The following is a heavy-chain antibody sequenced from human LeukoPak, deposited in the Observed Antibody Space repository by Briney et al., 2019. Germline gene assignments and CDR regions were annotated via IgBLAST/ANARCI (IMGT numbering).Heavy chain of an antibody. CDR3: AKEGGWYEYH. CDR1: GFTFTTYA. V-gene: IGHV3-23*01. J-gene: IGHJ5*02. Sequence: GGSLRLSCAASGFTFTTYAMSWVRQAPGKGLEWVSGISGSGGSTYCADSVKGRFTISRDNSKNTLYLQMNSLRAEDTAVYYCAKEGGWYEYHWGQGTLVTVSS. D-gene: IGHD6-19*01. CDR2: ISGSGGST.